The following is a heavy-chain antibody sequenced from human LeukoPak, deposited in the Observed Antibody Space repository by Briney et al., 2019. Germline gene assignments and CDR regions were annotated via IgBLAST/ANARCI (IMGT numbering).Heavy chain of an antibody. D-gene: IGHD1-26*01. Sequence: GSSVKVSCKASGYTFTAYYMHWVRQAPGQGLEWMGWINPNSGGTNYAQKFQGRVTMTRDTSISTAYMELSRLTSDDTAVYYCARVGGVYAFDIWGQGTMVTVSS. J-gene: IGHJ3*02. V-gene: IGHV1-2*02. CDR2: INPNSGGT. CDR1: GYTFTAYY. CDR3: ARVGGVYAFDI.